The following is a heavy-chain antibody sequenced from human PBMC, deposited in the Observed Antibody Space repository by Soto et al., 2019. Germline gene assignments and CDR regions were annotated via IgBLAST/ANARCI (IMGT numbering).Heavy chain of an antibody. V-gene: IGHV3-23*01. CDR1: GFTFSSFA. CDR2: ISGSGGTT. Sequence: GGSLRLSCAASGFTFSSFAMSWVRQPPGKGLEWVSVISGSGGTTYYADPVKGRFTITRDNSKNTLFLQMNSLRAEDTAVYYCANTKRSPFDYGDPIFGARFDYWGQGTLVTVSS. CDR3: ANTKRSPFDYGDPIFGARFDY. J-gene: IGHJ4*02. D-gene: IGHD4-17*01.